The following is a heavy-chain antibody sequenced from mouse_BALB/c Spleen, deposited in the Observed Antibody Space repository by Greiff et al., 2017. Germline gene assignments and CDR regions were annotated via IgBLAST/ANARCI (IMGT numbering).Heavy chain of an antibody. CDR1: GYTFTSYW. V-gene: IGHV1-7*01. CDR3: ARWTTATFDY. Sequence: QVQLKQSGAELAKPGASVKMSCKASGYTFTSYWMHWVKQRPGQGLEWIGYINPSTGYTEYNQKFKDKATLTADKSSNTAYMQLSSLTSEDSAVYYCARWTTATFDYWGQGTTLTVSS. D-gene: IGHD1-2*01. J-gene: IGHJ2*01. CDR2: INPSTGYT.